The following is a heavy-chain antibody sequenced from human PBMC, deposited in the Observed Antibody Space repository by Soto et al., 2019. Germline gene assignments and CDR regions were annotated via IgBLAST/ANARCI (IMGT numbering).Heavy chain of an antibody. J-gene: IGHJ5*02. CDR2: MNPNSGNT. Sequence: QVQLVQSGAEVKKPGASVKVSCKASGYTFTSYDINWVRQATGQGLEWMGWMNPNSGNTGYAQKFQGRITMTRNTSITTADMELSSRRSEDTAVYYCARAGLPFSWFDPWGQGTLVTVSS. CDR3: ARAGLPFSWFDP. V-gene: IGHV1-8*01. CDR1: GYTFTSYD. D-gene: IGHD3-16*01.